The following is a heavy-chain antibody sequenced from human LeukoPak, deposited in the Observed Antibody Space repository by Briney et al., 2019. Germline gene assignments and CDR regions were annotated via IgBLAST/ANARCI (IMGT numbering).Heavy chain of an antibody. J-gene: IGHJ5*02. CDR1: GGTFSSYA. CDR2: IIPIFGTA. CDR3: ARVLFRLGELSLPNWFDP. D-gene: IGHD3-16*02. Sequence: SVKVSCKASGGTFSSYAISWVQQAPGQGLEWMGGIIPIFGTANYARKFQGRVTITADESTSTAYMELSSLRSEDTAVYYCARVLFRLGELSLPNWFDPWGQGTLVTVSS. V-gene: IGHV1-69*13.